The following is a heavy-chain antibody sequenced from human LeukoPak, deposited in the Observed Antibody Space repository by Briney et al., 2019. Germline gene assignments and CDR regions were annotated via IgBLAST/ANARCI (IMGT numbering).Heavy chain of an antibody. CDR3: VKDDPQYNWNPPHFDY. Sequence: RGSLRLSCTASGFTFSSYAMHWVRQAPGKGLEYVSAISSNGGSTYYADSVKGRFTISRDNSKNTLYLQMSSLRAEDTAVYYCVKDDPQYNWNPPHFDYWGQGTLVTVSS. J-gene: IGHJ4*02. D-gene: IGHD1-20*01. V-gene: IGHV3-64D*06. CDR2: ISSNGGST. CDR1: GFTFSSYA.